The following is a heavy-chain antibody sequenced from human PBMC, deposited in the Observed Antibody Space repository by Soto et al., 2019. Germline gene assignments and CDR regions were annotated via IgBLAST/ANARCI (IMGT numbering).Heavy chain of an antibody. J-gene: IGHJ6*03. Sequence: GASVKVSCKASGYTFASYAMHWVRQAPGQRLEWMGWINAGNGNTKYSQKFQGRVTITRDTSASTAYMELSSLRSEDTAVYYCARGANVVPAAIGANRYYYYMDVWGKGTTVTVSS. CDR2: INAGNGNT. V-gene: IGHV1-3*01. CDR3: ARGANVVPAAIGANRYYYYMDV. CDR1: GYTFASYA. D-gene: IGHD2-2*01.